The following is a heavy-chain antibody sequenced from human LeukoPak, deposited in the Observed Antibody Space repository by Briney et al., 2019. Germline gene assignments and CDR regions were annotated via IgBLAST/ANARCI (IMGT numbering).Heavy chain of an antibody. J-gene: IGHJ3*02. CDR1: GFTFSSYS. CDR2: ISSSSSYI. Sequence: PGGSLRLSCAASGFTFSSYSMNWVRQAPGKGLEWVSSISSSSSYIYYADSVKGRFTISRDNAKNSLYLQMNSLRAEDTAVYYCARGVVRDYYDSSGPEVEAFDIWGQGTMVTVSS. D-gene: IGHD3-22*01. CDR3: ARGVVRDYYDSSGPEVEAFDI. V-gene: IGHV3-21*01.